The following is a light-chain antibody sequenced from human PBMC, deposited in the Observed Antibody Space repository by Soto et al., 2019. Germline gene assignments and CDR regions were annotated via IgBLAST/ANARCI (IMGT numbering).Light chain of an antibody. CDR2: GNT. Sequence: SVLTXPPSVPGALGQRVTISCTGITSNIGAGYDVHWYQLLPGRAPKLLIYGNTNRPPGVPDRFSGSKSATSASLAITGLQADDEAIYYCQSYDNTLSGPIYVFGTGTKVTVL. J-gene: IGLJ1*01. CDR1: TSNIGAGYD. CDR3: QSYDNTLSGPIYV. V-gene: IGLV1-40*01.